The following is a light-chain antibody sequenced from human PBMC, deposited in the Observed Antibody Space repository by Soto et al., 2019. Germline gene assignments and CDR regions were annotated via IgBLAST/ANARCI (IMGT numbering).Light chain of an antibody. CDR1: SSDVGGYNY. Sequence: QSALPQPASVSGSPGQSITISCTGTSSDVGGYNYVSWYQQHPGKAPKLMIYDVSNRPSVVCNRFSGSKSGNTASLTISGIQAEDEADYYCSTYTISSTLGVFGGGTKLTVL. V-gene: IGLV2-14*01. CDR3: STYTISSTLGV. J-gene: IGLJ2*01. CDR2: DVS.